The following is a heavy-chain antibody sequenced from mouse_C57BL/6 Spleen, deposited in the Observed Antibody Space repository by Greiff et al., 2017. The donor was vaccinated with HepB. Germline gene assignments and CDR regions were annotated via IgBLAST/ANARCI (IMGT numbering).Heavy chain of an antibody. CDR3: ARWLLDWYFDV. CDR1: GYTFTSYG. Sequence: LVESGAELARPGASVKLSCKASGYTFTSYGISWVKQRTGQGLEWIGEIYPRSGNTYYNEKFKGKATLTADKSSSTAYMELRSLTSEDSAVYFCARWLLDWYFDVWGTGTTVTVSS. D-gene: IGHD2-3*01. CDR2: IYPRSGNT. V-gene: IGHV1-81*01. J-gene: IGHJ1*03.